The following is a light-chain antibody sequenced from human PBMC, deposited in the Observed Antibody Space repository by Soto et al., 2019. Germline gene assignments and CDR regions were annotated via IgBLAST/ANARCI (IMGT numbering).Light chain of an antibody. V-gene: IGKV1-33*01. J-gene: IGKJ5*01. Sequence: EIGMTQYPSSLSVSVGERVTITCQASQDISKYLTWYQKKQGKAPKILISDASHLQEGVPTRLSGSGYGTHFTFTITSLQNADIATYYCQQYHKILSTFGHGTRLEIK. CDR1: QDISKY. CDR2: DAS. CDR3: QQYHKILST.